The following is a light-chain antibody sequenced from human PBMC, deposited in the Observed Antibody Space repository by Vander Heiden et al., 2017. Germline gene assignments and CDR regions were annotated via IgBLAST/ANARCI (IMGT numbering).Light chain of an antibody. CDR1: QTISNW. Sequence: DIQMTQSPSILSASVADRVTITCRASQTISNWLAWYQVKPGKAPKLLIREASSLERGVPLRFSGGGSGTDFTLTISSLQPDDFATYYCQQYNRAWTFGQGT. J-gene: IGKJ1*01. CDR3: QQYNRAWT. CDR2: EAS. V-gene: IGKV1-5*03.